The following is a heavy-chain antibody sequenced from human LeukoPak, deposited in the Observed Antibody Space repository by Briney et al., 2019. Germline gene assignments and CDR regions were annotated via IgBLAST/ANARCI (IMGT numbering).Heavy chain of an antibody. CDR3: ARGGDIVVVPAASDAFDI. Sequence: SVKVSCKSSGGTFSIYAISWVRQAPGQGLEWMEGIIPIFGTANYAQKFQGRVTITTDESTSTAYMELSSLRSEDTAVYYCARGGDIVVVPAASDAFDIWGQGTMVTVSS. D-gene: IGHD2-2*01. CDR2: IIPIFGTA. CDR1: GGTFSIYA. J-gene: IGHJ3*02. V-gene: IGHV1-69*05.